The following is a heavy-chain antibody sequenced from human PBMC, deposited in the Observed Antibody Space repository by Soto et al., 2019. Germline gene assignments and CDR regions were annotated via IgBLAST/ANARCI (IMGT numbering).Heavy chain of an antibody. J-gene: IGHJ6*02. D-gene: IGHD5-12*01. CDR3: ARDRGGYDRLYYYHGMDV. Sequence: GSLRLSCEASGFTFSDYYMSWIRQAPGKGREYISYISSSSGSTNYADSVKGRFTISRDNAKNSLYLQMSSLRAEDTAVYYCARDRGGYDRLYYYHGMDVWGQGTTVTVSS. V-gene: IGHV3-11*06. CDR1: GFTFSDYY. CDR2: ISSSSGST.